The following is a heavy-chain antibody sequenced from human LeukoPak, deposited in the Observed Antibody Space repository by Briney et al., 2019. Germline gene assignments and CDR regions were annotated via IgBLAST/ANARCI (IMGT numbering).Heavy chain of an antibody. D-gene: IGHD5-12*01. J-gene: IGHJ6*03. CDR1: GGSISTYA. V-gene: IGHV4-4*07. Sequence: SETLSLTCTVSGGSISTYAWSWIRQPAGKGLEWIGRIYTSGSTNYNPSLKSRVTMSVDTSKNQFSLKLSSVTAADTAVYYCARGVATSYYYYMDVWGKGTTATVSS. CDR2: IYTSGST. CDR3: ARGVATSYYYYMDV.